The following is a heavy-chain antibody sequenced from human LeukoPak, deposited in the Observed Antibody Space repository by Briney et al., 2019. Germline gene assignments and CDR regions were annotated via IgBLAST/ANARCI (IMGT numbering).Heavy chain of an antibody. CDR1: GFTFSTSW. J-gene: IGHJ4*02. V-gene: IGHV3-74*01. CDR2: INSDGSST. CDR3: AAGGSWYYNY. D-gene: IGHD6-13*01. Sequence: GGSLRLSCAASGFTFSTSWMHWVRQAPGKGLVWVSRINSDGSSTSYADSVKGRFTISRDNAKNSLYLQMDSLRAEDTAVYYCAAGGSWYYNYWGQGTLVTVSS.